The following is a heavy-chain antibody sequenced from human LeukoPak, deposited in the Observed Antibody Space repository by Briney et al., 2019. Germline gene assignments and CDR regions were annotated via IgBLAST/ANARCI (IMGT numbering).Heavy chain of an antibody. D-gene: IGHD2-21*01. V-gene: IGHV3-30*18. Sequence: GGSLRFSCAASGFTFSNYGTHWVRQAPGKGLEWVALISNDGSNDYYGDSVEGRFTISRDNSKNTLYLQMNSLIPEDTAVYYCAKDMGILWWCLGDWGQGTLVTVSS. CDR1: GFTFSNYG. J-gene: IGHJ4*02. CDR3: AKDMGILWWCLGD. CDR2: ISNDGSND.